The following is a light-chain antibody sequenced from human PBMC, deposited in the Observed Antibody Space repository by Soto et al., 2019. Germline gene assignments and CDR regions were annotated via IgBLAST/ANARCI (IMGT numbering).Light chain of an antibody. Sequence: EIVLTQSPATLSLSPGERATLSCRASQSVSSYLAWYQQKPGQAPRLLIYDASNRATGIPARFSGSGPGTDFTLTISSLEPEDFAVYYCQRRSNWPLTFGGGTKVEIK. J-gene: IGKJ4*01. CDR2: DAS. CDR3: QRRSNWPLT. CDR1: QSVSSY. V-gene: IGKV3D-11*02.